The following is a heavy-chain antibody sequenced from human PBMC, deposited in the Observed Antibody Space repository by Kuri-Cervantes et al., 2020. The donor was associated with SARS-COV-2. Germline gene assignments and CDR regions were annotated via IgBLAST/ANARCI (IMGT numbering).Heavy chain of an antibody. D-gene: IGHD4-17*01. J-gene: IGHJ3*02. CDR1: GFTFSSYA. CDR3: ASGTTATGAFDI. V-gene: IGHV3-30*14. CDR2: TSYDGSNK. Sequence: GGSLRLSCAASGFTFSSYAMHWVRQAPGKGLEWVAVTSYDGSNKYYADSVKGRFTISRDNSKNTLYLQMNSLRAEDTAVYYCASGTTATGAFDIWGQGTKVTVSS.